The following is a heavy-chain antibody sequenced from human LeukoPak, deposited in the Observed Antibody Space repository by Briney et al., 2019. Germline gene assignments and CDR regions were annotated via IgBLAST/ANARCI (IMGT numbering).Heavy chain of an antibody. CDR2: IYWNDDK. V-gene: IGHV2-5*01. D-gene: IGHD3-10*01. J-gene: IGHJ4*02. Sequence: SGPTLVKPTQTLTLTCTFSGFSLSTSGVGVGWIRQPPGKALEWLALIYWNDDKRYSPSLKSRLTITKDTSKNQVVLTMTNMDPVDTATYYCARGRDGGAFDYWGQGTPVTVSS. CDR3: ARGRDGGAFDY. CDR1: GFSLSTSGVG.